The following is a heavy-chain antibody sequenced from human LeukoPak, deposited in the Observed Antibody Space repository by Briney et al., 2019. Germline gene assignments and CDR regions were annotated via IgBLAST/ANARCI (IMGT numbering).Heavy chain of an antibody. D-gene: IGHD6-13*01. V-gene: IGHV3-21*01. CDR1: GFTFSTYR. CDR2: ITSSSSYI. CDR3: ARASAGTLDLLDY. J-gene: IGHJ4*02. Sequence: PGRSLRLSCAASGFTFSTYRMSWVRQAPGKGLEWVSSITSSSSYIYYADSLKGRFTISRDNAKNSLYLQMNSLRAEDTAVYYCARASAGTLDLLDYWGQGTLVTVSS.